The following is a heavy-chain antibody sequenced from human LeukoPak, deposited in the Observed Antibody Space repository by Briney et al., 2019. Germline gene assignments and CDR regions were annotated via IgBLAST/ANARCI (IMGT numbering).Heavy chain of an antibody. V-gene: IGHV3-23*01. CDR3: ASPTGSNYDFWSGYYYY. D-gene: IGHD3-3*01. CDR2: ISGSGGST. Sequence: GGSLRLSCAASGFTFSSYAMSWVRQAPGKGLEWVSAISGSGGSTYYADSVKGRFTISRDNSKNTLYLQMSSLRAEDTAVYYCASPTGSNYDFWSGYYYYWGQGTLVTVSS. CDR1: GFTFSSYA. J-gene: IGHJ4*02.